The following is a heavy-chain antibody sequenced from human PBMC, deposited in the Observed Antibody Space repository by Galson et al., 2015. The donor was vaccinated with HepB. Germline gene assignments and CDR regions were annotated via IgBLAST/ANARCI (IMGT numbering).Heavy chain of an antibody. V-gene: IGHV3-9*01. J-gene: IGHJ4*02. D-gene: IGHD2-2*01. Sequence: SLRLSCAASGFTFDDYAMHWVRQAPGKGLEWVSGISWSSGSIGYADSVKGRFTISRDNAKNSLYLQMNSLRAEDTALYYCAKAYCSSTSCYPDYWGQGTLVTVSS. CDR1: GFTFDDYA. CDR3: AKAYCSSTSCYPDY. CDR2: ISWSSGSI.